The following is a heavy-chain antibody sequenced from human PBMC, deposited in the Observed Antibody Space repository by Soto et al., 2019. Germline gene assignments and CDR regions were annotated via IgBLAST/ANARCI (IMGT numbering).Heavy chain of an antibody. CDR2: IKQDGSEK. CDR3: ARSIAARLNWFDP. CDR1: GFTFSSYW. J-gene: IGHJ5*02. D-gene: IGHD6-6*01. V-gene: IGHV3-7*01. Sequence: GGSLRLSCAASGFTFSSYWMSWVRQAPGKGLEWVANIKQDGSEKYYVDPVKGRFTISRDNAKNSLYLQMNSLRAEDTAVYYCARSIAARLNWFDPWGQGTLXTVSS.